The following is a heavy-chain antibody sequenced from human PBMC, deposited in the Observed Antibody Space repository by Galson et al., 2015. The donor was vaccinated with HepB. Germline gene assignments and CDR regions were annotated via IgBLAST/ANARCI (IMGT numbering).Heavy chain of an antibody. Sequence: SLRLSCAASGFTFSSYSMNWVRQAPGKGLEWVSSISSSSTYIFYADSVKGRFTISRDNAKNSLYLQMNSLRAEDTAVYYCARPHSSSANDAFDISGQGTMVTVSS. CDR3: ARPHSSSANDAFDI. J-gene: IGHJ3*02. CDR2: ISSSSTYI. D-gene: IGHD6-13*01. V-gene: IGHV3-21*01. CDR1: GFTFSSYS.